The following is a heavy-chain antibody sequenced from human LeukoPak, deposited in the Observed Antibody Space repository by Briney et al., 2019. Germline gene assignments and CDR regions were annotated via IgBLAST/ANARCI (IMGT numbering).Heavy chain of an antibody. CDR3: ARVLGICSGGSCYDWFDP. V-gene: IGHV4-4*07. Sequence: KPSETLSLTCTVSGGSISSYYWSWIRQPAGKGLEWIGRIYTSGSTNYNPSLKSRVTMSVDTSKKQFSLKLSSLTAADTAVYYCARVLGICSGGSCYDWFDPWGQGTLVTVSS. J-gene: IGHJ5*02. CDR2: IYTSGST. D-gene: IGHD2-15*01. CDR1: GGSISSYY.